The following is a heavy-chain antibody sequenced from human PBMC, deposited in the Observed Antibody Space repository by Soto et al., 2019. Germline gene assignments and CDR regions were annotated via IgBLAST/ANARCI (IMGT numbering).Heavy chain of an antibody. V-gene: IGHV5-51*01. CDR3: ARTGRLTMVRGVISYYSGMDV. CDR1: GYSFTSYW. D-gene: IGHD3-10*01. CDR2: IYPGDSDT. J-gene: IGHJ6*02. Sequence: PGESLKISCRGSGYSFTSYWVGWVRQMRGKGLEWMGIIYPGDSDTRYSPSFQGQVTISADKSISTAYLQWSSLKASDTAMYYCARTGRLTMVRGVISYYSGMDVWGQGTTVTVSS.